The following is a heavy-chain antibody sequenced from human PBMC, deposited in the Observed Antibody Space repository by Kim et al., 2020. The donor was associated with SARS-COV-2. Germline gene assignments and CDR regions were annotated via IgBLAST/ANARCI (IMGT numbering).Heavy chain of an antibody. V-gene: IGHV3-9*01. Sequence: GGSLRLSCAASGFTFDDYAMHWVRQAPGKGLEWVSGISWNSGSIGYADSVKGRFTISRDNAKNSLYLQMNSLRAEDTALYYCAKDINSIIEGDFDYWGQGTLVTVSS. CDR2: ISWNSGSI. CDR3: AKDINSIIEGDFDY. J-gene: IGHJ4*02. D-gene: IGHD1-20*01. CDR1: GFTFDDYA.